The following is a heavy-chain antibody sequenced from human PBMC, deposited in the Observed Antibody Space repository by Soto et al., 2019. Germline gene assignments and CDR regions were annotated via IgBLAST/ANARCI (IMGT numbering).Heavy chain of an antibody. J-gene: IGHJ6*02. CDR3: ARVGLYSSSLYYYYGMDV. V-gene: IGHV4-34*01. CDR1: GGSFSGYY. CDR2: INHSGST. D-gene: IGHD6-6*01. Sequence: ETLSLTCAVYGGSFSGYYWSWIRQPPGKGLEWIGEINHSGSTNYNPSLKSRVTISVDTSKNQFSLKLSSVTAADTAVYYCARVGLYSSSLYYYYGMDVWGQGTTVTVSS.